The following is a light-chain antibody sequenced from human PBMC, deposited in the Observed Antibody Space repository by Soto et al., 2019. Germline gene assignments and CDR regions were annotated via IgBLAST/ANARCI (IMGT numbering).Light chain of an antibody. CDR1: QPIAPNY. CDR3: QKYATLPIT. Sequence: EVALTQSPGTLSLSPGDRVTLSCKASQPIAPNYLAWYQQRFGQAPRLLISSTSKRAAGIPDRFSGAGSGTNFTQSISGLESEDFGVYLCQKYATLPITFGQGTRL. J-gene: IGKJ5*01. V-gene: IGKV3-20*01. CDR2: STS.